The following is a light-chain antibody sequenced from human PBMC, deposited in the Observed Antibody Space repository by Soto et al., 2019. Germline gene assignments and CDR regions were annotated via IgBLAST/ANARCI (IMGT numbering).Light chain of an antibody. CDR3: AAWDDSLSGPVV. V-gene: IGLV1-47*01. Sequence: QSALTQPPSASGTPGQRVTISCSGSTSNIGGNYVYWYQQFPGTAPKLLIYRDNLRPSGVPDRFSGSKSGTSASLAISGLRSEDEADYYCAAWDDSLSGPVVFGGGTKVTVL. CDR1: TSNIGGNY. CDR2: RDN. J-gene: IGLJ2*01.